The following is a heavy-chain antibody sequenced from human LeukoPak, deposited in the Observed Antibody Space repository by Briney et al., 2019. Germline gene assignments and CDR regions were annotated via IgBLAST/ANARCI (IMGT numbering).Heavy chain of an antibody. D-gene: IGHD5-18*01. J-gene: IGHJ4*02. Sequence: SETLSLTCAVYGGSFSGYYWSWIRQPPGKGLEWIGEINHSGSTNYNPSLKSRVTISVDTSKNQFSLKLSSVTAADTAVYYCARGTAMSHGGGFDYRGQGTLVTVSS. CDR3: ARGTAMSHGGGFDY. V-gene: IGHV4-34*01. CDR2: INHSGST. CDR1: GGSFSGYY.